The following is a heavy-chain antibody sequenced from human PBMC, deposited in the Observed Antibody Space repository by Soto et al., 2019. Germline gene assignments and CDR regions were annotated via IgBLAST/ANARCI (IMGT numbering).Heavy chain of an antibody. V-gene: IGHV3-30*18. CDR3: AKDTATAITSYYFYGMDV. CDR2: ISFDGRNK. Sequence: GRSMRLSYAASGFIFSTYGRHWVRKAPGKGLEWVAVISFDGRNKYYADSVRGRFTISRDNPKNTLHLQMNSLRGEDTAVYYCAKDTATAITSYYFYGMDVWGQGTTVTVSS. D-gene: IGHD5-12*01. CDR1: GFIFSTYG. J-gene: IGHJ6*02.